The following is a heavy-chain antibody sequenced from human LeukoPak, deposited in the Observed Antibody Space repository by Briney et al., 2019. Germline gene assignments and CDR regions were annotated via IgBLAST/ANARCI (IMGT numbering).Heavy chain of an antibody. CDR1: GFKFDDYG. CDR3: ARMGAGMHFFFLDL. D-gene: IGHD3-3*02. Sequence: GGSLRLPCRGSGFKFDDYGMTWVRQAPGKGLEWVSDINWNGDSTGYAHSVRGRFTISRDNAKNSVFLQMNSLRAEDTALYYCARMGAGMHFFFLDLWGQGTLVTVSS. CDR2: INWNGDST. V-gene: IGHV3-20*04. J-gene: IGHJ4*02.